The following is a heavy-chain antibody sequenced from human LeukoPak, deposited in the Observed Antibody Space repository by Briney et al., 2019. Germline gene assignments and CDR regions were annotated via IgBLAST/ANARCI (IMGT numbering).Heavy chain of an antibody. V-gene: IGHV1-24*01. J-gene: IGHJ1*01. CDR2: FDPEDGET. CDR3: ATGESGWYISGYFQH. Sequence: ASVKVSCKVSGYTLTELSMHWVRQAPGKGLEWMGGFDPEDGETIYAQKFQGRVTMTEDTSTDTAYMELSSLRSEDTAVYYCATGESGWYISGYFQHWGQGTLVTVSS. CDR1: GYTLTELS. D-gene: IGHD6-19*01.